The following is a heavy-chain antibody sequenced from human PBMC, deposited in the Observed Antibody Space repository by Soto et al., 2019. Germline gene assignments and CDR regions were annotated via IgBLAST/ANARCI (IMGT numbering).Heavy chain of an antibody. CDR2: ISYDGSNK. Sequence: GGSLRLSCAASGFTFSSYAMHWVRQAPGKGLEWVAVISYDGSNKYYADSVKGRFTISRDNSKNTLYLQMNSLRAEDTAVYYCARGVRSSSFYYYYYGMDVWGQGTTVTVSS. CDR3: ARGVRSSSFYYYYYGMDV. D-gene: IGHD6-6*01. J-gene: IGHJ6*02. CDR1: GFTFSSYA. V-gene: IGHV3-30-3*01.